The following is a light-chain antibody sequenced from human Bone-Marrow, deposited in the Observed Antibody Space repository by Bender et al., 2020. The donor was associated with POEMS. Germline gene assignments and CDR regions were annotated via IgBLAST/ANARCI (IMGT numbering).Light chain of an antibody. CDR1: NSDIGGYDF. Sequence: QSALTQPASVSGSPGQSITISCTGSNSDIGGYDFVSWYQHHPGKPPKLILYEVSNRPLGVSNRFSGSKSGNTASLTISGLQPEDEADYYCCSYGGSSNVVFGGGTKLTVL. CDR2: EVS. V-gene: IGLV2-23*02. CDR3: CSYGGSSNVV. J-gene: IGLJ2*01.